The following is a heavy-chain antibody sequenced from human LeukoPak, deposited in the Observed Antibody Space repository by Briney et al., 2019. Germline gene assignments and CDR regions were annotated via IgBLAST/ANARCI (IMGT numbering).Heavy chain of an antibody. CDR2: IKQDGGEK. CDR1: GFTFSSYW. V-gene: IGHV3-7*01. CDR3: ARARGGYDLDY. J-gene: IGHJ4*02. Sequence: GGSLRLSCAASGFTFSSYWMSWVRQAPGKGLEWVVNIKQDGGEKYYVESVKGRFTISRDNVKNSLYLQMNSLRVEDTAVYYCARARGGYDLDYWGQGTLVTVSS. D-gene: IGHD5-12*01.